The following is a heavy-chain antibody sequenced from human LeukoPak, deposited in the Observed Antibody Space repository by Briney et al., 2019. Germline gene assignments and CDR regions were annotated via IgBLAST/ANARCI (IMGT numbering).Heavy chain of an antibody. CDR1: GFTVSSNY. Sequence: GGSLRLSCAASGFTVSSNYMSWVRQAPGKGLEWVSVTYSGGSTYYADTVKGRFTISRDNSKNTLYLQMNSLRAEDTAVYYCARDWRFRGGNSGKYFDYWGQGTLVTVSS. J-gene: IGHJ4*02. V-gene: IGHV3-66*02. D-gene: IGHD4-23*01. CDR2: TYSGGST. CDR3: ARDWRFRGGNSGKYFDY.